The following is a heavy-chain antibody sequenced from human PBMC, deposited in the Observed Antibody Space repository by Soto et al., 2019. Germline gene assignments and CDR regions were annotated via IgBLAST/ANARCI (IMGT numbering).Heavy chain of an antibody. CDR2: IFSSGST. CDR3: AREGSYSAYNFAHGIQLWSFDF. V-gene: IGHV4-4*07. Sequence: SEILSLTCTVSGGSINTFYWSWVRQPAGKGLEWIGRIFSSGSTSFNPSLESRVAMSVDTPKNHFSLNLSSVTAADMAVYYCAREGSYSAYNFAHGIQLWSFDFWGQGALVTVSS. D-gene: IGHD5-12*01. J-gene: IGHJ4*02. CDR1: GGSINTFY.